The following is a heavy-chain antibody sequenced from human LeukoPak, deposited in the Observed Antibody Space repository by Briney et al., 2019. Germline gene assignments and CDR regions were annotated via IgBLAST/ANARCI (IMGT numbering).Heavy chain of an antibody. CDR3: ARTNYDYVWGSYRLGPNDAFDI. Sequence: GESLKISCKGSGYSFTSYWIGWVRQMPGKGLEWMGIIYLGDSDTRYSPSFQGQVTISADKSISTAYLQWSSLKASDTAMHYCARTNYDYVWGSYRLGPNDAFDIWGQGTMVTVSS. CDR1: GYSFTSYW. D-gene: IGHD3-16*02. CDR2: IYLGDSDT. J-gene: IGHJ3*02. V-gene: IGHV5-51*01.